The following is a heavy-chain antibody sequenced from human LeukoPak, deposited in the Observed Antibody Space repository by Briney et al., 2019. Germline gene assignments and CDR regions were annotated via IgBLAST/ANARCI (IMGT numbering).Heavy chain of an antibody. CDR1: GFTFSSYG. Sequence: PGGSLRLSCAASGFTFSSYGMHWVRQAPGKGLEWVAVISYDGSNKYYADSVKGRFTISRDNSKNTLYLQMNSLRAEDTAVYYCARDREPGIAAAGTAGGGNWFDPWGQGTLVTVSS. D-gene: IGHD6-13*01. J-gene: IGHJ5*02. CDR3: ARDREPGIAAAGTAGGGNWFDP. V-gene: IGHV3-30*19. CDR2: ISYDGSNK.